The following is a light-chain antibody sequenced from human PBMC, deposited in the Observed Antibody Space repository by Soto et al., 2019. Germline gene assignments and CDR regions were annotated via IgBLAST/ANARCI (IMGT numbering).Light chain of an antibody. V-gene: IGKV1-9*01. Sequence: DIQLTQSPSFLSASVGDRITITCRASQGISNYLAWYQQKPGKAPELLVYSASTLQSGVPSRFSGGGSETEFSLTIGTLQPEDFATYYCQHYNSYSEAFGQGTKVDIK. CDR3: QHYNSYSEA. CDR1: QGISNY. J-gene: IGKJ1*01. CDR2: SAS.